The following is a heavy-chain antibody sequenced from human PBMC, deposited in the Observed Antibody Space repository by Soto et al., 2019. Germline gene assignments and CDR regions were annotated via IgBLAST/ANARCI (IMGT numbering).Heavy chain of an antibody. CDR3: EKGGSGNYLTYYYYYGMDV. J-gene: IGHJ6*02. CDR2: ISYDGNNK. V-gene: IGHV3-30*18. D-gene: IGHD3-22*01. Sequence: QVQLVESGGGVVQPGRSLRLSCAASGFSLSNNGMHWVRQAPGKGLEWVAVISYDGNNKYYADSVKGRFTISRDNSKNTVYLEMNNLRADDTATYYCEKGGSGNYLTYYYYYGMDVWGQGTTVTVSS. CDR1: GFSLSNNG.